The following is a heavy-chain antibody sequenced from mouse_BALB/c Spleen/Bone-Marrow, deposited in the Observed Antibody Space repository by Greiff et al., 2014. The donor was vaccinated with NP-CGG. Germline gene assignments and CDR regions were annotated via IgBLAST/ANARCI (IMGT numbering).Heavy chain of an antibody. CDR3: ANYYYGSHFDY. CDR1: GFNIKDTY. Sequence: VQLQQSGAALVKPGASVKLSCTASGFNIKDTYMHWVKQRPEQGLEWIGRIDPANGNTKYDPKFQGKATITADISSNTAYLQLSSLTSEDTAVYYCANYYYGSHFDYWGQGTTLTVSS. D-gene: IGHD1-1*01. J-gene: IGHJ2*01. V-gene: IGHV14-3*02. CDR2: IDPANGNT.